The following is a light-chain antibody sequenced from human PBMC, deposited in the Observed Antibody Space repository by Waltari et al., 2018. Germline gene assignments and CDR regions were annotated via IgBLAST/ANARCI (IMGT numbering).Light chain of an antibody. CDR3: HQSRSSPYT. Sequence: DIVLTQSPDFQSVTPMEKVTITCRASQSIGSNLHWYQQKPDQSPRLLIRYASQSFSGVPARFSGSGSGTDFTLTINSLEAEDAATYYCHQSRSSPYTFGQGTKLETK. CDR1: QSIGSN. V-gene: IGKV6-21*01. J-gene: IGKJ2*01. CDR2: YAS.